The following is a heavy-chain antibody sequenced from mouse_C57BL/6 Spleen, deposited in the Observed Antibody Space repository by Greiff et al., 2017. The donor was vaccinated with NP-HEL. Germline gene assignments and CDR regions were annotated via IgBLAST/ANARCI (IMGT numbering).Heavy chain of an antibody. Sequence: VQLQQPGAELVKPGASVTLSCKASGYTFTSYWMHWVKQRPGQGLEWIGMIHPNSGSTNYKEKFKSKATLTVDKSSSTAYMQLSSLTSEDAAVYYCAEGSSSWFAYWGQGTLVTVSA. CDR1: GYTFTSYW. J-gene: IGHJ3*01. CDR2: IHPNSGST. V-gene: IGHV1-64*01. CDR3: AEGSSSWFAY. D-gene: IGHD1-1*01.